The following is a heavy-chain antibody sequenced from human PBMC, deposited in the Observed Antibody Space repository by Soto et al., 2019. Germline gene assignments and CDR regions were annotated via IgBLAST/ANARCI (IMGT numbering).Heavy chain of an antibody. CDR2: IYYSGTT. CDR1: GGSISSSSYS. J-gene: IGHJ4*02. V-gene: IGHV4-39*01. CDR3: ARPGGSVVTAIYFDY. D-gene: IGHD2-21*02. Sequence: PSETLSLTCTVSGGSISSSSYSWGWIRQPPGKGLEWIGSIYYSGTTYYNPSLKSRVTISADTSKNQFYLKLNSVTAADTAVYYCARPGGSVVTAIYFDYWGQGTLVTVS.